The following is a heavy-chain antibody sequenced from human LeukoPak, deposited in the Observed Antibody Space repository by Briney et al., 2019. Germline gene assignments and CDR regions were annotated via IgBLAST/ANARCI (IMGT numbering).Heavy chain of an antibody. J-gene: IGHJ4*02. CDR2: ISYDGSNK. CDR3: AKGDPHFDY. CDR1: GFTFSSYG. V-gene: IGHV3-30*18. Sequence: PGRSLRLSCAASGFTFSSYGMHWVRQAPGKGPEWVAVISYDGSNKYYADSVKGRFTISRNNSKNTLYLQMNSLRAEDTAVYYCAKGDPHFDYWGQGTLVTVSS.